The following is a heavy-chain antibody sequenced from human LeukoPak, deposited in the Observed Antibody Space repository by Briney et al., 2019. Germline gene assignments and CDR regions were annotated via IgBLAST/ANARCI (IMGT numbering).Heavy chain of an antibody. Sequence: GGSLEISVQGSGSSFTSYWSGGVRTLPGKGLGGMGIIYPGDSDNRNSPSCQGEVTISDNKSSRTSYLKWSSLKASDTAMYYCARHSTDIVVVPAALDYWGQGTLVTVSS. J-gene: IGHJ4*02. CDR3: ARHSTDIVVVPAALDY. CDR1: GSSFTSYW. V-gene: IGHV5-51*01. CDR2: IYPGDSDN. D-gene: IGHD2-2*01.